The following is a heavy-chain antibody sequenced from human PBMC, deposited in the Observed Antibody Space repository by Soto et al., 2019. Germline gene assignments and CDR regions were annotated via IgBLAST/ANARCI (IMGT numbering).Heavy chain of an antibody. J-gene: IGHJ6*02. CDR1: RGSISSGGYS. Sequence: LSLTCAVSRGSISSGGYSWTWIRQPPGKGLEWIGYIYHSGSTYYNPSLKSRVTISVDRSKNQFSLKLSSVTAADTAVYYCARVPDVWGQGTTVTVSS. CDR3: ARVPDV. CDR2: IYHSGST. V-gene: IGHV4-30-2*01.